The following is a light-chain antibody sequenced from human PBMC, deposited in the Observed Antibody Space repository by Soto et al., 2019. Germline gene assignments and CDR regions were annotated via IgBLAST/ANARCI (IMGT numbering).Light chain of an antibody. V-gene: IGKV3-20*01. CDR2: GAS. CDR1: ESVNRVY. J-gene: IGKJ3*01. CDR3: QQYVTPPFT. Sequence: EIVLTQSPGTLSFSPGERATLSCRASESVNRVYLAWYQHKPGQAPRLLIFGASERATGIPDRFSGSGSGTDFTLTISRLEPEDFAVYYCQQYVTPPFTFGPGTKVDI.